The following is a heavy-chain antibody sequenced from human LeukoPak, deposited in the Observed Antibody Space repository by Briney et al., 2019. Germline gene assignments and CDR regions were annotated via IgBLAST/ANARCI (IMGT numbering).Heavy chain of an antibody. V-gene: IGHV3-66*02. D-gene: IGHD2-2*02. J-gene: IGHJ1*01. CDR2: IYSGGST. Sequence: GGSLRLSCAASGFTVSSNYMSWVRQAPGKGLEWVSVIYSGGSTYYADSVKGRFTISRDNSKNTLYLQMNSLRAEDTAVYYCAKGWGVVVPAAIKTVEYFQHWGQGTLVTVSS. CDR1: GFTVSSNY. CDR3: AKGWGVVVPAAIKTVEYFQH.